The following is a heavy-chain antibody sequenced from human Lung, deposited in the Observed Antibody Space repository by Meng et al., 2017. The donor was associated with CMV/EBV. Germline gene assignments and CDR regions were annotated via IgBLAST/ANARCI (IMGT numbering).Heavy chain of an antibody. Sequence: GGSLRLSCEASGFIFSNYDMNWVRQAPGKGLEWVSYISGSGRNAIYYADSVRGRSTISRHSAKNSLYLQLNSLRAEDTAVYYCVRVGAGGAFDIWGQGTLVXVSS. CDR2: ISGSGRNAI. CDR3: VRVGAGGAFDI. V-gene: IGHV3-48*03. D-gene: IGHD3-16*01. CDR1: GFIFSNYD. J-gene: IGHJ3*02.